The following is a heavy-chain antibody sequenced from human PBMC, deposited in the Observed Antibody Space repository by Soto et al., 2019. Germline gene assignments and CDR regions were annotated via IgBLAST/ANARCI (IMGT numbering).Heavy chain of an antibody. D-gene: IGHD1-1*01. CDR2: IYYSGCT. Sequence: QIRSVTCITSCGPISSHSYYFGWSRQPPGKRREWIGSIYYSGCTYYNPSLKSRVTISVDTSKNQFSLKLSSVTAAETAVYYCARHGYNCNDVLDGGHGNFDYWGQGTLVTASS. V-gene: IGHV4-39*01. CDR3: ARHGYNCNDVLDGGHGNFDY. CDR1: CGPISSHSYY. J-gene: IGHJ4*02.